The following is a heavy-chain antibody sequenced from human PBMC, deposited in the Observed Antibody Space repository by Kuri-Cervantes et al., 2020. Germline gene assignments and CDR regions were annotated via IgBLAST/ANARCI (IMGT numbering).Heavy chain of an antibody. D-gene: IGHD2-21*02. Sequence: GGSLRLSCAASGFTFSSYWMSWVRQAPGKGLEWMANIKQDGSEKYYVDSVKGRFTISRDNAKNSLYLQMNSLRAEDTAVYYCARERRRTCGGGCYSGHWFDPWGQGTLVTVSS. CDR1: GFTFSSYW. CDR2: IKQDGSEK. CDR3: ARERRRTCGGGCYSGHWFDP. V-gene: IGHV3-7*04. J-gene: IGHJ5*02.